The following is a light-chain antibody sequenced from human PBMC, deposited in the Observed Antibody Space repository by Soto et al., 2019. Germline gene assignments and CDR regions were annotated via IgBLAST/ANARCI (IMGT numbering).Light chain of an antibody. J-gene: IGKJ4*01. CDR3: QQYGTSPLT. CDR1: QSTDNNS. Sequence: EIVLTQSPGTLSLSPGERATLSCRASQSTDNNSLAWYQQKPGQAPRLLIYGASIRATGIPDRFSGSGSGTDFTLTISRLEPEDFAVYYCQQYGTSPLTFGGGTKGEIK. V-gene: IGKV3-20*01. CDR2: GAS.